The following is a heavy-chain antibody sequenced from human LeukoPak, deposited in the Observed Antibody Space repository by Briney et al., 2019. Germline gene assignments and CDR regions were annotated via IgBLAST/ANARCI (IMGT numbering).Heavy chain of an antibody. V-gene: IGHV4-30-4*01. J-gene: IGHJ3*02. CDR1: GGSISSGDYY. CDR3: ARDVVVTSSPDSFDI. CDR2: IYYSGST. D-gene: IGHD2-21*02. Sequence: PSETLSLTCTVSGGSISSGDYYWSWIRQPPGKGLEWIGYIYYSGSTYYNPSLKSRVSISVDTSNNQFSLRLSSVTAADTAVYYCARDVVVTSSPDSFDIWGRGTMVTVSS.